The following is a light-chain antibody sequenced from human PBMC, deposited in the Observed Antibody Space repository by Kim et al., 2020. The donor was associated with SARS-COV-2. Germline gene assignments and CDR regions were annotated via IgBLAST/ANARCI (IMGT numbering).Light chain of an antibody. Sequence: SLSPGERATLSCRASQIIINTYLAWYQQKPGQAPRLLIHGAFSRATGIPDRFSGSGSGTDFTLTISRLEPDDSAVYYCHQYVSSYTFGQGTKLEI. CDR2: GAF. J-gene: IGKJ2*01. CDR1: QIIINTY. CDR3: HQYVSSYT. V-gene: IGKV3-20*01.